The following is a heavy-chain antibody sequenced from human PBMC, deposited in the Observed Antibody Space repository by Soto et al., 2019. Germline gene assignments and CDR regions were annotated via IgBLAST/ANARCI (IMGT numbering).Heavy chain of an antibody. V-gene: IGHV3-23*01. CDR2: ISGSGDST. Sequence: EVQLLESGGGLVQPGGSLRLSCAASGFTFSSYAMSWVRQAPGKGLEWVSAISGSGDSTYYADSVKGRFTISRDNSKNTLYLQMKSLRAEDTAVYYCAKSQLWLRGYYYYGMDVWGQGTTVTVSS. D-gene: IGHD5-18*01. J-gene: IGHJ6*02. CDR1: GFTFSSYA. CDR3: AKSQLWLRGYYYYGMDV.